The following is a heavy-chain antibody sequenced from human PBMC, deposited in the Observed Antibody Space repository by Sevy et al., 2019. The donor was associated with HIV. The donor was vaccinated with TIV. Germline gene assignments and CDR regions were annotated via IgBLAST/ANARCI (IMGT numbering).Heavy chain of an antibody. Sequence: SETLSLTCAVYGGSFSGYYWSWIRQPPGKGLEWIGEINHSGSTNYNPSLKSRVTISVDTSKNQFSLRLSSVTAADTAVYYCARGLFSDYIWGSYRYHFDYWGQGTLVTVSS. CDR1: GGSFSGYY. D-gene: IGHD3-16*02. CDR2: INHSGST. V-gene: IGHV4-34*01. J-gene: IGHJ4*02. CDR3: ARGLFSDYIWGSYRYHFDY.